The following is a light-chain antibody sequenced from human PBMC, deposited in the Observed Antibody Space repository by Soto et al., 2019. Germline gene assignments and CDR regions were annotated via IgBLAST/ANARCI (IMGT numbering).Light chain of an antibody. V-gene: IGKV3-15*01. CDR2: GAS. Sequence: EIVMPQSPATLSVSPGERATLSCRASQSVSSNLAWYQQKPGQAPTPLIYGASTRATGIPARFSGSGSGTEFTLTISSLQSEDFAVYYCQQYNNWPRTFGQGTKVEIK. CDR3: QQYNNWPRT. CDR1: QSVSSN. J-gene: IGKJ1*01.